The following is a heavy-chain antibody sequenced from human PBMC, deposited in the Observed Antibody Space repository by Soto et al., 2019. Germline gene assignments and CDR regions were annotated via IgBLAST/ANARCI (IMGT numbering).Heavy chain of an antibody. CDR1: GGSVSSGNYY. J-gene: IGHJ6*02. V-gene: IGHV4-61*01. Sequence: QVQLQESGPGLVKPSETLSLTCTVSGGSVSSGNYYWNWIRQTPGKGLEWIGYIYRSGSTKYNPSRKSRVTISVDRSKNQFSLKLSSVTAADTAAYYCARSYDSSGYYYYAMDVWGHGTTVTVSS. CDR3: ARSYDSSGYYYYAMDV. CDR2: IYRSGST. D-gene: IGHD3-22*01.